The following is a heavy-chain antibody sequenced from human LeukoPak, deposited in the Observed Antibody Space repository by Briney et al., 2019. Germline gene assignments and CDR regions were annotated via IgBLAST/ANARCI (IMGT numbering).Heavy chain of an antibody. Sequence: GGSLRLPCAASGFTFSPYGMHWVRQAPGKGLEWVAFIRYDGSNKYYADSVKGRFTIFRDNSKNTLYLQMNSLRAEDTAVYYCARTDILAWSWGQGTLVTVSS. D-gene: IGHD3-9*01. V-gene: IGHV3-30*02. J-gene: IGHJ5*02. CDR3: ARTDILAWS. CDR1: GFTFSPYG. CDR2: IRYDGSNK.